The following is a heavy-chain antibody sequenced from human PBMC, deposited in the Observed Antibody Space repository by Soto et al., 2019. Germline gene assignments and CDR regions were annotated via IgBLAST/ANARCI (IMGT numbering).Heavy chain of an antibody. CDR2: IIPIFGTA. CDR1: GGTFSSYA. D-gene: IGHD1-20*01. J-gene: IGHJ5*02. CDR3: ARELITGKLGFPLDP. V-gene: IGHV1-69*12. Sequence: QVQLVQSGAEVKKPGSSVKVSCKASGGTFSSYAISWVRQAPGQGLEWMGGIIPIFGTANYAQKFQGRVTITADESTSTDYMELRSLRPEDTAVYYCARELITGKLGFPLDPWGQGTLVTVSS.